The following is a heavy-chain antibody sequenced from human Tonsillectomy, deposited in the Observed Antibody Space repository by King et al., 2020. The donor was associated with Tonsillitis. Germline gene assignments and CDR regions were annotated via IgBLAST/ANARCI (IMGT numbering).Heavy chain of an antibody. J-gene: IGHJ4*02. CDR1: GGTFSSYA. D-gene: IGHD4-17*01. V-gene: IGHV1-69*01. CDR2: IIPIFGTA. Sequence: VQLVESGAEVKKPGSSVKVSCKASGGTFSSYAISWVRQAPGQGLEWMGGIIPIFGTANYAQKFQGRVTITADESTSRAYMELSSLRSEDTAVYYCASFSGYGDYEYFFDYWGQGTLVTVSS. CDR3: ASFSGYGDYEYFFDY.